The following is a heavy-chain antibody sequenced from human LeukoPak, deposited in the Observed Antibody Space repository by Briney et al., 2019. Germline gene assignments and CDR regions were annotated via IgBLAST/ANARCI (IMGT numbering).Heavy chain of an antibody. CDR3: ARGVLLWFGDHYYYSMDV. CDR1: GGTFSSYA. CDR2: IIPIFGTA. J-gene: IGHJ6*03. Sequence: SSVKVSCKASGGTFSSYAISWVRQAPGQGLEWMGGIIPIFGTANYAQKFQGRVTITTDESTSTAYMELSSLRSEDTAVYYCARGVLLWFGDHYYYSMDVWGKGTTVTVSS. V-gene: IGHV1-69*05. D-gene: IGHD3-10*01.